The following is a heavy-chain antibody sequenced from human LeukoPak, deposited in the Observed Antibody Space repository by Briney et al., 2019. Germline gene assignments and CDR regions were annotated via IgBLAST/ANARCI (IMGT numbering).Heavy chain of an antibody. CDR1: GGSISNYY. Sequence: SETLSLTCTVSGGSISNYYWSWIRQPPGKGLEWIGYIYYSGSTNYNPSLKSRVTISVDTSKNQFSLKLTSVIAADTAVYYCARLSRIAAPDYWGQGTLVTVSS. V-gene: IGHV4-59*08. J-gene: IGHJ4*02. D-gene: IGHD6-13*01. CDR2: IYYSGST. CDR3: ARLSRIAAPDY.